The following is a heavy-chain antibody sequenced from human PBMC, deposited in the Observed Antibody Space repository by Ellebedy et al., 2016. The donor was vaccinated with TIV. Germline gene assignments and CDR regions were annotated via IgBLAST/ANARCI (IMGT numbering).Heavy chain of an antibody. CDR1: GFTFSGYA. D-gene: IGHD3-22*01. CDR2: INNGGRTT. Sequence: PGGSLRLSCVASGFTFSGYAMSWVRQAPGKGLEWVSGINNGGRTTSYADSVKGRFTISRDNSRSTLYLQMNSLRAEDSAVYYCAKGRGGGSDSSAPRYYFDYWGLGTLVTVSS. CDR3: AKGRGGGSDSSAPRYYFDY. V-gene: IGHV3-23*01. J-gene: IGHJ4*02.